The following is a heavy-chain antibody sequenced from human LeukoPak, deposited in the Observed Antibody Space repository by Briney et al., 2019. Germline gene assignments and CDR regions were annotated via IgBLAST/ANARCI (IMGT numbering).Heavy chain of an antibody. V-gene: IGHV3-33*01. Sequence: PGGSLRLSCAASGFTFSSYGMHWVRQAPGKGLEWVAVIWYDGSNKYYADSVKGRFTISRDNSKNTLYLQMNSLRAEDTAVYYCARDRHRFGGVIVNNGLDYWGQGTLVTVSS. D-gene: IGHD3-16*02. CDR2: IWYDGSNK. CDR1: GFTFSSYG. CDR3: ARDRHRFGGVIVNNGLDY. J-gene: IGHJ4*02.